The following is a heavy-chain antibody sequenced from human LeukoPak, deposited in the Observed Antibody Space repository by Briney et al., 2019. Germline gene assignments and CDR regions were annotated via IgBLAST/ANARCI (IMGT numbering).Heavy chain of an antibody. CDR2: INHSGST. CDR3: AGKYYDFWSGYPDY. V-gene: IGHV4-34*01. CDR1: GGSFSGYY. D-gene: IGHD3-3*01. J-gene: IGHJ4*02. Sequence: SETLSLTCAVYGGSFSGYYWSWIRQPPGKGLEWIGEINHSGSTNYNPSLKSRVTISVDTSKNPFSLKLSSVTAADTAVYYCAGKYYDFWSGYPDYWGQGTLVTVSS.